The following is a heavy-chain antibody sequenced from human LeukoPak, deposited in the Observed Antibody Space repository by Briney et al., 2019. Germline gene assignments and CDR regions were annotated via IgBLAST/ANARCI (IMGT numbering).Heavy chain of an antibody. CDR3: ARGGVIAVAGGYFDY. V-gene: IGHV1-46*03. D-gene: IGHD6-19*01. CDR1: GYTFTSYY. CDR2: INPSGGST. Sequence: ASVKVSCKASGYTFTSYYMHWVRQAPGQGLECMGIINPSGGSTSSAQKFQGRVTLTRDTSTSTVYMELSRLRSADTAVYISARGGVIAVAGGYFDYWGQGTLVTDSP. J-gene: IGHJ4*02.